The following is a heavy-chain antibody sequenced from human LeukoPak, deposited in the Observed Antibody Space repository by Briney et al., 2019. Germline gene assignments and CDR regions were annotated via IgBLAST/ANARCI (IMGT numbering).Heavy chain of an antibody. CDR3: ARGARGSGTASDY. Sequence: ETLSLTCAVYGGSFSGYYWSWVRQAPGKGLVWVSRINSDGSSTNYADSVKGRFTISRDNAKNTLHLQMNSLRAEDTAVYYCARGARGSGTASDYWGQGTLVTVSS. CDR2: INSDGSST. D-gene: IGHD3-10*01. V-gene: IGHV3-74*01. J-gene: IGHJ4*02. CDR1: GGSFSGYY.